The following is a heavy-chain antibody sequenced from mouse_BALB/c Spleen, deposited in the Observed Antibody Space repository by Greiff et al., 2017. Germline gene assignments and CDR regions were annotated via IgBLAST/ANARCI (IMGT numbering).Heavy chain of an antibody. CDR2: IYPYNGGT. V-gene: IGHV1S29*02. CDR3: ARRGGLRPFDY. Sequence: EVKLMESGPELVKPGASVKISCKASGYTFTDYNMHWVKQSHGKSLEWIGYIYPYNGGTGYNQKFKSKATLTVDNSSSTAYMELRSLTSEDSAVYYCARRGGLRPFDYWGQGTTLTVSS. D-gene: IGHD2-4*01. CDR1: GYTFTDYN. J-gene: IGHJ2*01.